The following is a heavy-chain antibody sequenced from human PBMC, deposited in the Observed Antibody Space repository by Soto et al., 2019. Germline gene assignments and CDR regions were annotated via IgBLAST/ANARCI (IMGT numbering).Heavy chain of an antibody. J-gene: IGHJ4*02. CDR3: ARDLGDSSGYRSSRDY. D-gene: IGHD3-22*01. CDR1: GGTFSSYA. V-gene: IGHV1-69*13. Sequence: SVKVSCKASGGTFSSYAISCVRQAPGQGLEWMGGIIPIFGTANYAQKFQGRVTITADESTSTAYVELSSLRSEDTAVYYCARDLGDSSGYRSSRDYWGQGTLVTVSS. CDR2: IIPIFGTA.